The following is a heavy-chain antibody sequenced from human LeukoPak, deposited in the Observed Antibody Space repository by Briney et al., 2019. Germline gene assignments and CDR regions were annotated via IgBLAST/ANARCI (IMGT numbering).Heavy chain of an antibody. D-gene: IGHD4-17*01. CDR1: GGSISSYY. J-gene: IGHJ6*04. Sequence: SETLSLTCTVSGGSISSYYWSWIRQPPGKGLEWIGYIYYGGSTNYNPSLKSRVTISVDTSKNQFSLKLSSVTAADAAVYYCASGESDYLGYYGMDVWGKGTTVTVPS. V-gene: IGHV4-59*01. CDR2: IYYGGST. CDR3: ASGESDYLGYYGMDV.